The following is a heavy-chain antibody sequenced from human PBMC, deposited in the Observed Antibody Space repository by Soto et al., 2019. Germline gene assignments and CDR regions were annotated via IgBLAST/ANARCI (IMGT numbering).Heavy chain of an antibody. CDR1: GGSISSSNW. D-gene: IGHD4-17*01. V-gene: IGHV4-4*02. CDR3: ARDRGHDYGDYGLSFDY. Sequence: NPSETLSLTCAVSGGSISSSNWWSWVRQPPGKGLEWIGEIYHSGSTNYNPSLKSRVTISVDKSKNQFSLKLSSVTAADTAVYYCARDRGHDYGDYGLSFDYWGQGTLVTVSS. J-gene: IGHJ4*02. CDR2: IYHSGST.